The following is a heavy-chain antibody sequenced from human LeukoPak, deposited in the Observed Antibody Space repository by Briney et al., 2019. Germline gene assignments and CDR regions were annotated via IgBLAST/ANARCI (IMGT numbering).Heavy chain of an antibody. CDR2: IYYSGST. Sequence: SETLSLTCTVSGGSISSYYWSWIRQPPGKGLEWIGYIYYSGSTNYNPSPKSRVTISVDTSKNQFSLKLSSVTAADTAVYYCARAKADDSSWDFDYWGQGTLVTVPS. CDR3: ARAKADDSSWDFDY. CDR1: GGSISSYY. J-gene: IGHJ4*02. V-gene: IGHV4-59*01. D-gene: IGHD6-13*01.